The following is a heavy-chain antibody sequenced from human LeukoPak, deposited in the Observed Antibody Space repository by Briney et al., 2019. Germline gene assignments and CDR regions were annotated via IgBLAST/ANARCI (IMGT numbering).Heavy chain of an antibody. D-gene: IGHD5-18*01. CDR3: ATRRVDTAMVSYYYYGMDV. V-gene: IGHV1-24*01. CDR1: GYTLTELS. Sequence: ASVKVSCKVSGYTLTELSMHWVRQAPGKGLEWMGGFDPEDGETIYAQKFQGRVTMTEDTSTDTAYMELSSLRSEDTAVYYCATRRVDTAMVSYYYYGMDVWGQGTTVTVSS. J-gene: IGHJ6*02. CDR2: FDPEDGET.